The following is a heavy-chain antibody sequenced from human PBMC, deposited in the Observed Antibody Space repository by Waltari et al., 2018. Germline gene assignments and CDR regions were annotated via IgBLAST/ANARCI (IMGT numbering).Heavy chain of an antibody. J-gene: IGHJ3*02. CDR2: INPNSGGT. V-gene: IGHV1-2*06. Sequence: QVQLVQSGAEVKKPGASVKVSCKASGYTFTGYYMHWVRQAPGQGLEWMGRINPNSGGTNYAQKFQGRVTMTRDTSISTAYMELSRLRSDDTAVYYCARDTVTKPQTTLAFDIWGQGTMVTVSS. CDR1: GYTFTGYY. CDR3: ARDTVTKPQTTLAFDI. D-gene: IGHD4-17*01.